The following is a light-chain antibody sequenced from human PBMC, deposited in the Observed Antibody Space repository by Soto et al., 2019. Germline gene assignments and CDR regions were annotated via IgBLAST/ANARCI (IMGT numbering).Light chain of an antibody. J-gene: IGLJ2*01. Sequence: QSVLTQPASVSGSPGQSITISCTGTSSDVGGYNYVSWYQQHPGKAPQLMIYDVSNRPSGVSNRFSGSKSGNTASLTISGLQAEDEADYYCTSYTSSSTHVVFGGGTKLTVL. V-gene: IGLV2-14*03. CDR3: TSYTSSSTHVV. CDR1: SSDVGGYNY. CDR2: DVS.